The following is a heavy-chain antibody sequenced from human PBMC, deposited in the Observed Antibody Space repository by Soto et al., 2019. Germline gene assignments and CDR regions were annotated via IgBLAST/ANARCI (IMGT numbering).Heavy chain of an antibody. J-gene: IGHJ6*03. Sequence: ASVKVSCKASGGTFSSYTISWVRQAPGQGLEWMGRIIPILGIANYAQKFQGRVTITADKSTSTAYMELSSLRSEDTAVYYCARDERYCSGGSCKPEDYYYYMDDWGKGTTVTVSS. CDR1: GGTFSSYT. CDR3: ARDERYCSGGSCKPEDYYYYMDD. V-gene: IGHV1-69*04. D-gene: IGHD2-15*01. CDR2: IIPILGIA.